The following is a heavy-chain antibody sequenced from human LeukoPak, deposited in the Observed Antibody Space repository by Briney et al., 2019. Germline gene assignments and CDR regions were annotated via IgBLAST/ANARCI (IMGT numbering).Heavy chain of an antibody. J-gene: IGHJ6*02. V-gene: IGHV1-24*01. CDR3: ATVRIAVVGKPGAHYYYYYGMDV. CDR1: GYTLTESS. CDR2: FDPEDGDT. D-gene: IGHD6-19*01. Sequence: ASVKVSCKVSGYTLTESSMHWVRQAPGKGLEWMGGFDPEDGDTIYAQKFQGRVTMTEDTSTDTAYMELSSLSSEDTAVYYCATVRIAVVGKPGAHYYYYYGMDVWGQGTTVTVSS.